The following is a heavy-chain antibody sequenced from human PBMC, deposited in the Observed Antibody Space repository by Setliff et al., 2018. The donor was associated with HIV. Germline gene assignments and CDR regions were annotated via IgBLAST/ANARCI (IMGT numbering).Heavy chain of an antibody. V-gene: IGHV4-38-2*01. CDR3: ARYRYYYDSSGYGRWFDP. D-gene: IGHD3-22*01. CDR1: GYSISSGYY. CDR2: IYHSGST. Sequence: PSETLSLTCAVSGYSISSGYYWGWIRQPPGKGLEWIGSIYHSGSTYYNPSLKSRVTISVDTSKNQFSLKLSSVTAANTAVYYCARYRYYYDSSGYGRWFDPWGQGTLVTVSS. J-gene: IGHJ5*02.